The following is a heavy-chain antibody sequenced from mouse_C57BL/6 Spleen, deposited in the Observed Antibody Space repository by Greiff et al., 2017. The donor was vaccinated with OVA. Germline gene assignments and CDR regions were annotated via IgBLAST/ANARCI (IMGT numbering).Heavy chain of an antibody. D-gene: IGHD1-1*01. V-gene: IGHV5-16*01. J-gene: IGHJ1*03. Sequence: DVQLVESEGGLVQPGSSMKLSCTASGFTFSDYYMAWVRQVPEKGLEWVANINYDGSSTYYLDSLKSRFIISRDNAKNILYLQMSSLKSEDTATYYCARASNYYGSSHWYFDVWGTGTTVTVSS. CDR2: INYDGSST. CDR3: ARASNYYGSSHWYFDV. CDR1: GFTFSDYY.